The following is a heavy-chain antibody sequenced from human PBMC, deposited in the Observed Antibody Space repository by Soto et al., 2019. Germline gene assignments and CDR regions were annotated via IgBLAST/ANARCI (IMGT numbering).Heavy chain of an antibody. J-gene: IGHJ3*02. CDR2: IYYSGST. D-gene: IGHD6-19*01. V-gene: IGHV4-39*01. CDR3: ARLGEAVANAFDI. CDR1: GGSISSSSYY. Sequence: SETLSLTCTVSGGSISSSSYYWGWIRQPPGKGLEWIGSIYYSGSTYYNPSLKSRVTISVDASKNQFSLKLSSVTAADTAVYYCARLGEAVANAFDIWGQGTMVTVSS.